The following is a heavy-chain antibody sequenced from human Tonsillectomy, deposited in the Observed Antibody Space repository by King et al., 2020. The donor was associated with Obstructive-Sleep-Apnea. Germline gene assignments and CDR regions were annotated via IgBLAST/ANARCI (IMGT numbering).Heavy chain of an antibody. CDR2: IYYCGST. J-gene: IGHJ4*02. Sequence: QLQESGPGLVKPSETLSLTCTVSGGSISNRSYDWVWIRQPPGKGLEWIGGIYYCGSTYYKPSLKSLVTISVDTSKNQFSLKLSSVTAADTAVYYCARASGSYGGFDYWGQGTLVTVSS. V-gene: IGHV4-39*07. CDR3: ARASGSYGGFDY. D-gene: IGHD1-26*01. CDR1: GGSISNRSYD.